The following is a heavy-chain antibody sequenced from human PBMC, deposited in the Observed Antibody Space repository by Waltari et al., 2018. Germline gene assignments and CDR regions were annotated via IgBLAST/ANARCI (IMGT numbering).Heavy chain of an antibody. CDR3: ARSYDFSTGSYYFYMDV. CDR2: VYYSGST. J-gene: IGHJ6*03. D-gene: IGHD3-3*01. V-gene: IGHV4-59*01. CDR1: GDSISTSY. Sequence: QVQLQESGPGLVKPSETLSLTCTVSGDSISTSYWNWIRQPPGKGLEWIGYVYYSGSTNYNPSLKSRVTISVDTSKNQFSLKLSSVTAADTAVYYCARSYDFSTGSYYFYMDVWGKGTTVTVSS.